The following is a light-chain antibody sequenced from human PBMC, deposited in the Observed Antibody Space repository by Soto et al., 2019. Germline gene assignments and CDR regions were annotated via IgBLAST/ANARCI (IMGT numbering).Light chain of an antibody. CDR3: SSYPRASTPLV. J-gene: IGLJ2*01. V-gene: IGLV2-14*01. CDR2: DVS. Sequence: QSALTQPASVSGSPGQSITISCTGTGSDVGGYTYVSWYQQHPGKAPKAMIYDVSNRPSGVSNRFSGSKSGNTSSLTISGLQAEDEADYYCSSYPRASTPLVFGGGTQLTVL. CDR1: GSDVGGYTY.